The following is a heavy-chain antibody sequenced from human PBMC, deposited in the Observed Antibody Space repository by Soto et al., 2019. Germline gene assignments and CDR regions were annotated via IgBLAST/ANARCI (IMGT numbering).Heavy chain of an antibody. J-gene: IGHJ4*02. CDR3: AGIYSGSPGGTLRY. Sequence: QVQLQESGPGLVKPSQTLSLTCTVSGGSISSDGYYWTLIRQHPGKGLEWIGYIYYSGSTYYNPSLKSRVTISVDTSKNQFSLKLSAVTAADTAVYYCAGIYSGSPGGTLRYWGQGTLVTVSS. CDR2: IYYSGST. CDR1: GGSISSDGYY. V-gene: IGHV4-31*03. D-gene: IGHD1-26*01.